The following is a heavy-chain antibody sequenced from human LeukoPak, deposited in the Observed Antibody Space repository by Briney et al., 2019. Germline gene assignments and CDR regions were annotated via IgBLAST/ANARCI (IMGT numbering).Heavy chain of an antibody. J-gene: IGHJ4*02. V-gene: IGHV3-74*01. CDR1: GFTFSSYW. Sequence: GGSLRLSCAASGFTFSSYWMHWVCQAPGKGLVWVSRINSDGSSTAYADSVKGRFTISRDNAKNTLYLQMNSLRAEDTAVYYCARGSGVQVWSSLDYWGQGTLVTVSS. CDR3: ARGSGVQVWSSLDY. CDR2: INSDGSST. D-gene: IGHD5-18*01.